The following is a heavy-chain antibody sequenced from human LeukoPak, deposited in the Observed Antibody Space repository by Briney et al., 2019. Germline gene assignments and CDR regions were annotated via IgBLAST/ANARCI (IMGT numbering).Heavy chain of an antibody. Sequence: GGSLRLSCAASGFTFSSYAMTWVRQAPGKGLEWVSVISDSGDDTYYADSVKGRFTISRDNSKKTLYLQMNSLTAEDTAVFFCAKGNGMIVPDCFDFWGQGTLVTVSS. J-gene: IGHJ4*02. CDR3: AKGNGMIVPDCFDF. V-gene: IGHV3-23*01. D-gene: IGHD2-2*01. CDR1: GFTFSSYA. CDR2: ISDSGDDT.